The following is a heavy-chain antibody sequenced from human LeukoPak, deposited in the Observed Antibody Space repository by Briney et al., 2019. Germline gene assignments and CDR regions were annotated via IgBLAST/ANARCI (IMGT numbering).Heavy chain of an antibody. Sequence: PSETLSLTCTVSGGSISSSSYYWGWIRQPPGKGLEWIGSIYYSGSTYYNPSLKSRVTISVDTSKNQFSLKLSSVTAADTAVYYCARRTNHYDILTGYLLGDAFDIWGQGTMVTVSS. D-gene: IGHD3-9*01. CDR3: ARRTNHYDILTGYLLGDAFDI. V-gene: IGHV4-39*07. J-gene: IGHJ3*02. CDR1: GGSISSSSYY. CDR2: IYYSGST.